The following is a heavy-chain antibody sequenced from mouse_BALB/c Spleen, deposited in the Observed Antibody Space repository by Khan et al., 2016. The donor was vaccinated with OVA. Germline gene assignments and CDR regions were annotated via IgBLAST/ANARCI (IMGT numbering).Heavy chain of an antibody. CDR2: IDPSDSHT. J-gene: IGHJ3*01. V-gene: IGHV1-69*02. Sequence: QVQLQQSGAELVKPGASVKLSCKASGYTFSSYWMHWVKQRPGQGLEWIGEIDPSDSHTNYNQKFKGKATLNVDKSSSTAYMQLSSRTSEDSAVYDCARSYYYGSSTWFAYWGQGTLVTVSA. D-gene: IGHD1-1*01. CDR3: ARSYYYGSSTWFAY. CDR1: GYTFSSYW.